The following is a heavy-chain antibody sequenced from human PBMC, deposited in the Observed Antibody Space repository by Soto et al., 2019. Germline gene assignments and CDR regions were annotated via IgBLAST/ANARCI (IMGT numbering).Heavy chain of an antibody. CDR1: GGSISSYY. J-gene: IGHJ5*02. CDR3: ARVRRRAYCSSTSCYSWFDP. D-gene: IGHD2-2*02. Sequence: PSETLSLTCTVSGGSISSYYWGWIRQPPGKGLEWIGYIYYSGSTNYNPSLKSRVTISVDTSKNQFSLKLSSVTAADTAVYYCARVRRRAYCSSTSCYSWFDPWGQGTLVTVSS. CDR2: IYYSGST. V-gene: IGHV4-59*01.